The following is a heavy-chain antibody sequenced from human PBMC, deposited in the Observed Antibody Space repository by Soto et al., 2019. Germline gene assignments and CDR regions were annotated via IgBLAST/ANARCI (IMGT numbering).Heavy chain of an antibody. J-gene: IGHJ4*02. CDR1: GFTLSSYW. D-gene: IGHD6-13*01. Sequence: EVQLVESGGGLVQPGGSLRLSCVGSGFTLSSYWMSWARQAPGKGLEWLANIKQDGSEQHYVDSVKGRFSISRDNAQNSLFLHMSSLRDDDTAVYDCARGSSLNYWGQGTLVTVSS. CDR3: ARGSSLNY. CDR2: IKQDGSEQ. V-gene: IGHV3-7*01.